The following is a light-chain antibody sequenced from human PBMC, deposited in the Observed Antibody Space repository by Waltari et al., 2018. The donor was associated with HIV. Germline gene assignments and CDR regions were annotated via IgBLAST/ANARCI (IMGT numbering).Light chain of an antibody. CDR1: TSDFGRYNS. CDR2: EVT. J-gene: IGLJ2*01. V-gene: IGLV2-14*03. Sequence: QSALTQPASLSGSPGQSVTISCPATTSDFGRYNSVSWYQQPPGNLPKVIIYEVTSRPSGVPHRFSGSKSGNTASLTISGLQAEDEAIYYCSTHTTTDTLIFGGGTKLTVL. CDR3: STHTTTDTLI.